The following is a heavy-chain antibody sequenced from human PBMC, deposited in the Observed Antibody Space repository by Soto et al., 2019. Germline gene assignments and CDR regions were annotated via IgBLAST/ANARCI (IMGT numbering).Heavy chain of an antibody. CDR1: GGTFSSYV. D-gene: IGHD1-26*01. CDR2: IIPIFGTA. CDR3: AGVFSDEKSKYYFDY. V-gene: IGHV1-69*01. Sequence: QVQLVQSGAEVKKPGSSVKVSCKAYGGTFSSYVISWVRQAPGQGLEWMGGIIPIFGTANYAQKFQGRVTITADESTSTAYMELSSMRSEDTAVYYCAGVFSDEKSKYYFDYWGQGTLVTVSS. J-gene: IGHJ4*02.